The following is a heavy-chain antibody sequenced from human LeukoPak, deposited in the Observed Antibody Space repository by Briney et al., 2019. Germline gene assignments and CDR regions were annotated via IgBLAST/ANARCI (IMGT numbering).Heavy chain of an antibody. CDR3: ASIVGATRNFDY. D-gene: IGHD1-26*01. CDR2: IIPIFGTA. CDR1: GGTFSSYA. V-gene: IGHV1-69*13. J-gene: IGHJ4*02. Sequence: SVKVSCKASGGTFSSYAISWVRQAPGQGLEWMGGIIPIFGTANYARKFQGRVTITADESTSTAYMELSSLRSEDTAVYYCASIVGATRNFDYWGQGTLVTVSS.